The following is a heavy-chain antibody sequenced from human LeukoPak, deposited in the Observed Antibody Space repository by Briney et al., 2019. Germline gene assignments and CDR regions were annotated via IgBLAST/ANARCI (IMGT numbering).Heavy chain of an antibody. CDR1: GGSISSSIYH. CDR2: VYYSGST. J-gene: IGHJ4*02. V-gene: IGHV4-39*01. CDR3: ARLLGSPSTTDY. D-gene: IGHD1-14*01. Sequence: PSETLSLTCTVSGGSISSSIYHWGWIRQPPGKGLEWIGSVYYSGSTYYSPSLKSRVTISIDTSKNQFSLNLSSVTAADTAVYYCARLLGSPSTTDYWGQGALDTVSS.